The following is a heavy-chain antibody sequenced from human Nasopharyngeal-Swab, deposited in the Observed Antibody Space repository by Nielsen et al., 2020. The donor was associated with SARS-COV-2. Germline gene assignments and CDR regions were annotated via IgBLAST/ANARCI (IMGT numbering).Heavy chain of an antibody. J-gene: IGHJ4*02. CDR1: GYSFTSYW. CDR2: INPGDSDT. D-gene: IGHD2-2*01. Sequence: GESLKISCKGSGYSFTSYWIGWVRQMPGKGLEWMGIINPGDSDTRYSPSFQGQVTISADKSISTAYLQWSSLKASDIAMYYCARLGGIVVVPAAGGIDYWGQGTLVTVSS. CDR3: ARLGGIVVVPAAGGIDY. V-gene: IGHV5-51*01.